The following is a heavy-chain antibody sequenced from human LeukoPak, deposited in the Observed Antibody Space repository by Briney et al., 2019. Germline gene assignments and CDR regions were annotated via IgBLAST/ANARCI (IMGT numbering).Heavy chain of an antibody. J-gene: IGHJ4*02. D-gene: IGHD6-6*01. V-gene: IGHV3-23*01. CDR2: ISGSGGST. CDR1: GFTFSGSA. Sequence: PGGSLRLACAAYGFTFSGSATHWVRQASGKGLEWVSAISGSGGSTYYADSVKGRFTIYRDNSKNTLYLQMNSLRAEDTAVYYCAKDRVPLAARPLHFDYWGQGTLVTVSS. CDR3: AKDRVPLAARPLHFDY.